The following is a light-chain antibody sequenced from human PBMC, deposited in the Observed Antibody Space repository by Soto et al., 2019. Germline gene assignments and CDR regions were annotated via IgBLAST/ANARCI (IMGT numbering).Light chain of an antibody. J-gene: IGLJ1*01. CDR1: LRDVGSYNL. CDR2: EVS. V-gene: IGLV2-23*02. CDR3: CSYAGSTTQTYV. Sequence: QSALTHPASVSGSPGQSITNPCTGTLRDVGSYNLVSWYQQHPGKAPKVIIYEVSERPSGVSDRFSGSKSGNTASLMISGLQAEDEADYYCCSYAGSTTQTYVFGSGTKVTVL.